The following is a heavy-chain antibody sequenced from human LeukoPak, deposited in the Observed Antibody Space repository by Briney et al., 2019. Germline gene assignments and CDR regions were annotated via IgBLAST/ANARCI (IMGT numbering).Heavy chain of an antibody. J-gene: IGHJ4*02. CDR1: GFTFSSYS. Sequence: GGSLRLSCAASGFTFSSYSMNWVRQAPGKGLEWVSSISSSSSYIYYADSVKGRFTISRDNAKNSPYLQMNSLRAEDTAVYYCARVVLSGSSWDYWGQGTLVTVSS. D-gene: IGHD1-26*01. CDR2: ISSSSSYI. V-gene: IGHV3-21*01. CDR3: ARVVLSGSSWDY.